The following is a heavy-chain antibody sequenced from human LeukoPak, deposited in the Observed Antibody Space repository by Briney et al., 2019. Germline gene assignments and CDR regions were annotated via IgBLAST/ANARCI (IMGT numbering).Heavy chain of an antibody. Sequence: GGSLRLSCAASGFTFSSYWMTWLRQAPGKGLEWVANIQHDGSDQYYEDSVKGRFTISRDNAKQSLSLQMNSLRAEDTAVYYCATGGQIREADYWGQGTLVTVSS. CDR1: GFTFSSYW. J-gene: IGHJ4*02. D-gene: IGHD3-10*01. CDR3: ATGGQIREADY. CDR2: IQHDGSDQ. V-gene: IGHV3-7*03.